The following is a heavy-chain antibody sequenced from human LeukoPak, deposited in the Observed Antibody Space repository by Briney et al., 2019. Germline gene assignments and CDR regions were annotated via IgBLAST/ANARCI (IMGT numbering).Heavy chain of an antibody. CDR1: GFTFSSYA. V-gene: IGHV3-64*01. J-gene: IGHJ4*02. CDR2: ISSNGGST. D-gene: IGHD6-13*01. Sequence: GGTLRLSCAASGFTFSSYAMHWVRQAPGKGLEYVSAISSNGGSTYYANSVKGRFTISRDNSKNTLYLQMGSLRAEDMAVCYCASWSSSRARGDYWGQGTLVTVSS. CDR3: ASWSSSRARGDY.